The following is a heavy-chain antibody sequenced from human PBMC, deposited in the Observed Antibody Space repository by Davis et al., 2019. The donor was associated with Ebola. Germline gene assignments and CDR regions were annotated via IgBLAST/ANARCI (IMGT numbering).Heavy chain of an antibody. D-gene: IGHD4-17*01. Sequence: GGSLRLSCTDSVITFSSYAMTWVRQAPGKGLEWVSTFGTGGDTYYADSVKGRFAISRDNSKNTLYLQMNSLRAEDTAVYYCATHTLYGDYYYGMDVWGKGTTVTVSS. V-gene: IGHV3-23*01. J-gene: IGHJ6*04. CDR2: FGTGGDT. CDR3: ATHTLYGDYYYGMDV. CDR1: VITFSSYA.